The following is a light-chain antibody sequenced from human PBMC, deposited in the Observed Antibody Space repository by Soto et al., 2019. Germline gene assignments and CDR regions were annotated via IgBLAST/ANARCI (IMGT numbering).Light chain of an antibody. CDR3: SSYAGSKNVVI. J-gene: IGLJ2*01. V-gene: IGLV2-8*01. CDR1: SSDVGGYNY. CDR2: EVT. Sequence: QSALTQPPSASGSPRQSVIISCTGTSSDVGGYNYVSWYQQHPGKAPKLMIYEVTKRPSGVPDRFSGSKSGNTASLTVSGLQAEDEADYYCSSYAGSKNVVIFGGGTKVTVL.